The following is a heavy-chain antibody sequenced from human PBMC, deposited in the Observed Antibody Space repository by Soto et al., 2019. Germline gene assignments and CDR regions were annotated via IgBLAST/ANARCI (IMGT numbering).Heavy chain of an antibody. V-gene: IGHV3-23*01. Sequence: EVQVLESGGGLVEPGGSLRLSCVGSGFTFSTYAMNWVRRAPGKGLEWVSGISGSGSDRYYADSVRGRFIISRDHSNNSLSLQVDSLRAEDTAIYYCTKTPRSFYYYMAVWGKGTAVTVSS. J-gene: IGHJ6*03. CDR1: GFTFSTYA. CDR3: TKTPRSFYYYMAV. D-gene: IGHD3-3*01. CDR2: ISGSGSDR.